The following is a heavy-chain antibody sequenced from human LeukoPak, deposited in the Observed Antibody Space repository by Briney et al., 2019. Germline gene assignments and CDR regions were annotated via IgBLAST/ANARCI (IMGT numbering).Heavy chain of an antibody. D-gene: IGHD2-2*01. CDR2: INHSGST. V-gene: IGHV4-34*01. CDR3: ARRVVGCSSTSCYRDYYYYMDV. Sequence: SETLSLTCAVYGGSFSGYYWSWIRQPPGKGLEWIGEINHSGSTNYNPSLKSRVTISVDTSKNQFSLKLSSVTAADTAVYYCARRVVGCSSTSCYRDYYYYMDVWGKGTTVTVSS. J-gene: IGHJ6*03. CDR1: GGSFSGYY.